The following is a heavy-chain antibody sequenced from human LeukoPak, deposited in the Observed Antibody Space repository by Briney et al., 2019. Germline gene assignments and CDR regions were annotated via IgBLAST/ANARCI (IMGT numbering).Heavy chain of an antibody. Sequence: SETLSLTCAVSGYSISSGYYWGWIRQPPGQGLDWSGSIYHSGSTYYNPSLKSRVTISVDTSKNQFSLKLSSVTAADTAVYYCARDRGITMVRGVINWFDPWGQGTLVTVSS. CDR2: IYHSGST. CDR3: ARDRGITMVRGVINWFDP. J-gene: IGHJ5*02. V-gene: IGHV4-38-2*02. CDR1: GYSISSGYY. D-gene: IGHD3-10*01.